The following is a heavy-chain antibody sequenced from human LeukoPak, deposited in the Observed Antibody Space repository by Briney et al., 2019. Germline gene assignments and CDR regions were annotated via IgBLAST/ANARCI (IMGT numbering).Heavy chain of an antibody. CDR1: DDSFSSHY. CDR3: ARDLVTVTKGFDI. V-gene: IGHV4-59*11. D-gene: IGHD4-17*01. Sequence: SETLSLTCAVSDDSFSSHYWTWIRQPPGKGLEWIGYISYIGSTNYNPSLKSRVTISIDTSRNQFSLRLSSVTAADTTVYYCARDLVTVTKGFDIWGQGTMVSVSS. CDR2: ISYIGST. J-gene: IGHJ3*02.